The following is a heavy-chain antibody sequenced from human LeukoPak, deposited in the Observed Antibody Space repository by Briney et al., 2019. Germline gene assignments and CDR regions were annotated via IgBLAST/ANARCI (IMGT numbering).Heavy chain of an antibody. CDR2: ISYDGSNK. V-gene: IGHV3-30-3*01. CDR3: AKGTKTLPVVVPAALDY. J-gene: IGHJ4*02. D-gene: IGHD2-2*01. CDR1: GFTFSSYA. Sequence: GGSLRLSCAASGFTFSSYAMHWVRQAPGKGLEWVAVISYDGSNKYYADSVKGRFTISRDNSKNTLYLQMNSLRAEDTAVYYCAKGTKTLPVVVPAALDYWGQGTLVTVSS.